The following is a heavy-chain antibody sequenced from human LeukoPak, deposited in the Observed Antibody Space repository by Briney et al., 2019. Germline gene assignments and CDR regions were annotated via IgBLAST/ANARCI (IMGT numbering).Heavy chain of an antibody. D-gene: IGHD3-3*01. CDR1: GYTFTSYG. J-gene: IGHJ5*02. Sequence: GASVKVSCKASGYTFTSYGISWVRQAPGQGLEWMGWISAYNGNTNYAQKLQGRVTMTTDTSTSTAYMELRSLRSDDTAVYYCARDRCYYDFWSGYLYNWFDPWGQGTLVTVSS. V-gene: IGHV1-18*01. CDR2: ISAYNGNT. CDR3: ARDRCYYDFWSGYLYNWFDP.